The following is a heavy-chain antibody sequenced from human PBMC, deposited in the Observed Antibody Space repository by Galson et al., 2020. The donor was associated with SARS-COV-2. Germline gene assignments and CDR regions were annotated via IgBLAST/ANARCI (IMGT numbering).Heavy chain of an antibody. CDR3: ARISGSSWGYYFDY. D-gene: IGHD6-13*01. CDR2: IDWADDK. V-gene: IGHV2-70*17. CDR1: GFSLSTSGMC. Sequence: SCPTLVTPTQTLTLTCTFSGFSLSTSGMCVSWIRQPPGKALEWLARIDWADDKFYSTSLKTRLTISKDTSKNQVVLTMTNMDPVDTATYCCARISGSSWGYYFDYWGQGTRVTGSS. J-gene: IGHJ4*02.